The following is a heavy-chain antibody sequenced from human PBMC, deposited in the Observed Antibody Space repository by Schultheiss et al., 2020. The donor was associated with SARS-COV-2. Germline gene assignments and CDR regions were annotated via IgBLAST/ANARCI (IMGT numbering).Heavy chain of an antibody. D-gene: IGHD6-13*01. V-gene: IGHV3-15*01. J-gene: IGHJ4*02. CDR2: IKSKTDGGTT. CDR1: GFTFSNAW. Sequence: GESLKISCAASGFTFSNAWMSWVRQAPGKGLEWVGRIKSKTDGGTTDYAAPVKGRFTISRDDSTNTLYLQMDSLKVEDTAVYYCTTHTWVWGQGTLVTVSS. CDR3: TTHTWV.